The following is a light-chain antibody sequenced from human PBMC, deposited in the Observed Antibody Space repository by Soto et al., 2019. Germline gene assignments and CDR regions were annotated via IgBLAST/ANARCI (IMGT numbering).Light chain of an antibody. V-gene: IGKV1-39*01. CDR1: QSISSY. Sequence: DIQMTQSPSSLSASVGDRVTITCRASQSISSYLNWYQQKPGKAPKILIYAASGLQSGVPSRFRGSGSGTDFTLTISSLQPEDFATYYCQQSYSTLRTFGQGTKLEIK. J-gene: IGKJ2*01. CDR3: QQSYSTLRT. CDR2: AAS.